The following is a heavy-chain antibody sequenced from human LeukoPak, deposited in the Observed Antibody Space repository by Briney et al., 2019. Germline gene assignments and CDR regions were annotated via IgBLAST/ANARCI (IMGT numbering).Heavy chain of an antibody. Sequence: GGSLRLSCAASGFTISSYSMNWVRQAPGKGLEWVSSISSSSSYIYYADSVKGRFTISRDNAKNSLYLQMNTLRAEDTAVYYCVRDGAVVTSGSYPWRYFQYWGQGTLVTVSS. J-gene: IGHJ1*01. V-gene: IGHV3-21*01. D-gene: IGHD3-10*01. CDR3: VRDGAVVTSGSYPWRYFQY. CDR1: GFTISSYS. CDR2: ISSSSSYI.